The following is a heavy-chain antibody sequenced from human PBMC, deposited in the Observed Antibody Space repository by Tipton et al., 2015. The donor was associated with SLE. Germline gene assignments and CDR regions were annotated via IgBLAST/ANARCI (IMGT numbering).Heavy chain of an antibody. V-gene: IGHV4-34*01. CDR1: GGSISSHY. CDR2: VNRRGST. CDR3: ARGGGYCTNGVCYTA. Sequence: LRLSCTVSGGSISSHYWSWIRQPPGKGLEWIGEVNRRGSTNYNSSLKSRVTISVDTSKNQFSLKLSSVTAADTAVYYCARGGGYCTNGVCYTAWGQGTLVTVSS. D-gene: IGHD2-8*01. J-gene: IGHJ5*02.